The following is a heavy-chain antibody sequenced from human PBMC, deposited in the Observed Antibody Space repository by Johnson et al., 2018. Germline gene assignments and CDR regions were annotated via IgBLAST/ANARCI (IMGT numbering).Heavy chain of an antibody. J-gene: IGHJ1*01. CDR2: TSNDDGIK. CDR1: GFSFSNYV. V-gene: IGHV3-30*03. D-gene: IGHD3-10*01. CDR3: ATGAISGVIYREFFQH. Sequence: QVQLQESGGGVVQPGRSLRLSCSASGFSFSNYVMHWVRQAPGKGLEWVAVTSNDDGIKYDVDSVKGRFTIYRDNSKGTLYLQINTRRAEDTAVYYCATGAISGVIYREFFQHWGQGTLVTVSS.